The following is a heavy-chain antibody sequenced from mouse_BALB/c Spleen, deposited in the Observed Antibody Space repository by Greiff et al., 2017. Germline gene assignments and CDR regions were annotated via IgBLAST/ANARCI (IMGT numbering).Heavy chain of an antibody. CDR3: ARGDLGTVDWFAY. CDR2: INPSSGYT. CDR1: GYTFTSYT. Sequence: VQLQQSGAELARPGASVKMSCTASGYTFTSYTMHWVKQRPGQGLEWIGYINPSSGYTNYNQKFKDKATLTADKSSSTAYMQLSSLTSEDSAVYYCARGDLGTVDWFAYWGQGTLVTVSA. J-gene: IGHJ3*01. V-gene: IGHV1-4*01. D-gene: IGHD1-1*01.